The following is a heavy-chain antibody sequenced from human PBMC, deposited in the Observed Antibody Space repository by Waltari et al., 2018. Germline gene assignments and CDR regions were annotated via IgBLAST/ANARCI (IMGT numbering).Heavy chain of an antibody. J-gene: IGHJ3*02. V-gene: IGHV3-53*01. CDR3: ARDRGRAPGAFDI. CDR1: GFTVSSNY. CDR2: IYSGGST. Sequence: EVQLVESGGGLIHPGGSLRLSCAASGFTVSSNYMSWVRQAPGKGLEWVSVIYSGGSTYYADSVKGRFTISRDNSKNTLYLQMNSLRAEDTAVYYCARDRGRAPGAFDIWGQGTMVTVSS.